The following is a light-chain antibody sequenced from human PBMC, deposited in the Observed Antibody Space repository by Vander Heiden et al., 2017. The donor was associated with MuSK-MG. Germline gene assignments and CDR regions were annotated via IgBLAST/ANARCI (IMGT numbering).Light chain of an antibody. CDR1: NLGNKY. CDR2: QDK. CDR3: QAWDSSSGV. J-gene: IGLJ3*02. Sequence: SYDLTQPPSVSVSPGHTASITCSGDNLGNKYVCWYQQKSGQSPVLVIYQDKKGPSGIPERFAGSNSGNTATLTISGTQALDEAYYYCQAWDSSSGVFGGGTKLSVL. V-gene: IGLV3-1*01.